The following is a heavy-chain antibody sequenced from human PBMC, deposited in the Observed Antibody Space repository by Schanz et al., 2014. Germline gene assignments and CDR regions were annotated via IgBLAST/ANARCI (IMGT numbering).Heavy chain of an antibody. D-gene: IGHD5-18*01. Sequence: EVQLVESGGGLVQPGGSLRLSCAASGFGFSSYSMNWVRQAPGKGLEWVSSISSGGGSTYYADSVKGRFTISRDNSKNTLYLQMKSLRAEDTAVYYCAKDAENTAMITDYFDYWGQGTRVTVSS. CDR1: GFGFSSYS. V-gene: IGHV3-23*04. CDR2: ISSGGGST. J-gene: IGHJ4*02. CDR3: AKDAENTAMITDYFDY.